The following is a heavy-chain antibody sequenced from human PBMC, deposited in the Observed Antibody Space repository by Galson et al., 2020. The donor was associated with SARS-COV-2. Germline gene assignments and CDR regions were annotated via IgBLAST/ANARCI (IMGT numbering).Heavy chain of an antibody. CDR2: INHSGST. CDR1: GGSFSGYY. D-gene: IGHD5-18*01. CDR3: ARVDTAMVTLDY. Sequence: SETLSLTCAVYGGSFSGYYWSWIRQPPGKGLEWIGEINHSGSTNYNPSLKSRVTISVDTSKNQFSLKLSSVTAADTAVYYCARVDTAMVTLDYWGQGTLVTVSS. V-gene: IGHV4-34*01. J-gene: IGHJ4*02.